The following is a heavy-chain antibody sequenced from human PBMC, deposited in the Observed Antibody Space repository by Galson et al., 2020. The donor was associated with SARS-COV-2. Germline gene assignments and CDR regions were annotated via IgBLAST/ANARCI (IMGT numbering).Heavy chain of an antibody. CDR2: ISSSDRSI. CDR3: VKGNYFDYLSAFGSYYYYFMDV. D-gene: IGHD3-9*01. J-gene: IGHJ6*03. CDR1: GFTFSSYD. V-gene: IGHV3-48*03. Sequence: GGSLRLSCVASGFTFSSYDMNWVRQAPGKGLEWVSYISSSDRSIHYADAVKGRFTISRDNTKKSLYLQMNSLRAEDTAVYFCVKGNYFDYLSAFGSYYYYFMDVWGKGTTVTVSS.